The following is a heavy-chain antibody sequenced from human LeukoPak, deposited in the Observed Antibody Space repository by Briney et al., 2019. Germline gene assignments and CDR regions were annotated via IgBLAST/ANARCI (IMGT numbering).Heavy chain of an antibody. J-gene: IGHJ5*02. CDR1: GYTFTGYY. V-gene: IGHV1-2*04. Sequence: ASVKVSCKASGYTFTGYYMHWVRQAPGQGLEWMEWINPNSGGTNYAQKFQGWVTMTRDTSISTAYMELSRLRSDDTAVYYCARGGVVPAAGWFDPWGQGTLVTVSS. CDR3: ARGGVVPAAGWFDP. CDR2: INPNSGGT. D-gene: IGHD2-2*01.